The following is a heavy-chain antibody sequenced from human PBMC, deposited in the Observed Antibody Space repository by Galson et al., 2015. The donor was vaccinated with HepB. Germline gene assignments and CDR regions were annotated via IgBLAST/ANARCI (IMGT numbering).Heavy chain of an antibody. CDR3: VRSGDPSGYSSR. D-gene: IGHD6-13*01. Sequence: SLRLSCAASGFTFSGSAIHWVRQTSGKGLEWVGRIRSKASNYATAYAASLKGRFTISRDDSKNTAYLHMMRLKTDDTAVYYYVRSGDPSGYSSRWGQGTLVIVSS. CDR1: GFTFSGSA. CDR2: IRSKASNYAT. J-gene: IGHJ4*02. V-gene: IGHV3-73*01.